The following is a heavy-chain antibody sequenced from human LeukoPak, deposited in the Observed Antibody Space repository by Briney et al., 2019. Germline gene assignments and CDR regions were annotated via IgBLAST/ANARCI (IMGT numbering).Heavy chain of an antibody. J-gene: IGHJ4*02. CDR2: ISYDGSNK. Sequence: GGSLRLSCAASGFTFSSYAMHWVRQAPGKGLEWVAVISYDGSNKYYADSVKGRFTISRDNSKNTLYLQMNSLRAEDTAVYYCARKGSGYQTDYWGQGTLVTVSS. CDR1: GFTFSSYA. V-gene: IGHV3-30*04. D-gene: IGHD3-22*01. CDR3: ARKGSGYQTDY.